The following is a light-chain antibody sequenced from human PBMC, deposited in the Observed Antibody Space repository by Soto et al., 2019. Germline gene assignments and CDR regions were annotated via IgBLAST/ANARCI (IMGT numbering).Light chain of an antibody. Sequence: EVVMTQSPAVLSVSPGETATLSCRASQSISSKLAWYQQKPGQAPRLLIYGAVTRATGIPARFSGSGSTTDFTLTISSLHSEDCAVYYCQQYNNWLSWTFGQGTRWKSN. V-gene: IGKV3-15*01. CDR1: QSISSK. CDR2: GAV. CDR3: QQYNNWLSWT. J-gene: IGKJ1*01.